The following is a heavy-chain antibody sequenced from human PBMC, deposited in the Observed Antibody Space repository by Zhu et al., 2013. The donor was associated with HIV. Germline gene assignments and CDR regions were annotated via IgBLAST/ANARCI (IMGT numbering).Heavy chain of an antibody. V-gene: IGHV3-7*04. D-gene: IGHD1-26*01. J-gene: IGHJ1*01. CDR1: GFTFSSYW. Sequence: EVQLVESGGGLVQPGGSLRLSCAASGFTFSSYWMSWVRQAPGKGLEWVANIKQDGSEKYYVDSVKGRFTISRDNAKNSLYLQMNSLRAEDTAVYYCARDTGELLTRYFQHWGQGTLVTVSS. CDR3: ARDTGELLTRYFQH. CDR2: IKQDGSEK.